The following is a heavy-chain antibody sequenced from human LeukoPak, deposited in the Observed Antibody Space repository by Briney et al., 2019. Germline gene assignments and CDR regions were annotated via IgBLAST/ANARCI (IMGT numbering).Heavy chain of an antibody. CDR1: GGSISSSSYY. Sequence: SETLSLTCTVSGGSISSSSYYWGWVRQPPGKGLEWIGSIYYSGSTYYNPSLTSRVTISVDTSKNQFSLKLSSVTAADTAVYYCARHKDYYYSYMDVWGKGTTVTISS. V-gene: IGHV4-39*01. CDR3: ARHKDYYYSYMDV. J-gene: IGHJ6*03. CDR2: IYYSGST.